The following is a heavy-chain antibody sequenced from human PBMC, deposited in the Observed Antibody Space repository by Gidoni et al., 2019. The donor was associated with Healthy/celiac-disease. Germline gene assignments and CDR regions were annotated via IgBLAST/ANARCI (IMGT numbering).Heavy chain of an antibody. CDR3: ASWGSFDY. Sequence: EVQLVESGGGLVKPGGSLRLSCASSGFTFSSYSMNWVRQAPGKGMEWVSSISSSSSYIYYADSVKGRFTISRDNAKNSLYLQMNSLRAEDTAVYYCASWGSFDYWGQGTLVTVSS. J-gene: IGHJ4*02. D-gene: IGHD7-27*01. CDR2: ISSSSSYI. CDR1: GFTFSSYS. V-gene: IGHV3-21*01.